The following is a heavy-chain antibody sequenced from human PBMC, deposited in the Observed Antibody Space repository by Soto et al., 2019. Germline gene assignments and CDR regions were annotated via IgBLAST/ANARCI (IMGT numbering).Heavy chain of an antibody. CDR2: ISAYNGDT. V-gene: IGHV1-18*01. J-gene: IGHJ6*03. Sequence: QVQLLQSGAEVKKPGASVKVSCKASGYTFTNYGITWVRQAPGQGLEWMGWISAYNGDTHYTQRLQGRVTMTTDTSTSTGYRELRGRRADDTAVYDGARGRQLGGYCYYYMDVWGKGTTVTVSS. CDR1: GYTFTNYG. CDR3: ARGRQLGGYCYYYMDV. D-gene: IGHD6-6*01.